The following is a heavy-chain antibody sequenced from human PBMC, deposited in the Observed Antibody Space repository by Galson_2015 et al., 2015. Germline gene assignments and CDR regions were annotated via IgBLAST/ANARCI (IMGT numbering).Heavy chain of an antibody. CDR3: ARAGDGSGYYYGDY. J-gene: IGHJ4*02. V-gene: IGHV3-30-3*01. D-gene: IGHD3-22*01. Sequence: SLRLSCAASGFTFSSYAMHWVRQAPGKGLEWVVVISYDGSNKYYADSVKGRFTISRDNSKNTLYLQMNSLRAEDTAVYYCARAGDGSGYYYGDYWGQGTLVTVSS. CDR1: GFTFSSYA. CDR2: ISYDGSNK.